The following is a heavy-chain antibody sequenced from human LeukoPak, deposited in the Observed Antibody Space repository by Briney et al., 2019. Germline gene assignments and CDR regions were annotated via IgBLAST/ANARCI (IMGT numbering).Heavy chain of an antibody. J-gene: IGHJ4*02. D-gene: IGHD4-17*01. V-gene: IGHV3-20*04. CDR1: GFTFEDYG. CDR3: ARVASRTYGDYFDY. CDR2: INWNGGST. Sequence: GGSLRLSCAASGFTFEDYGMTWVRQAPGKGLEWVSGINWNGGSTGYADSVKGRFTISRDNAKNSLYLQMNTLRAEDTASYYCARVASRTYGDYFDYWGQGNLVTVSS.